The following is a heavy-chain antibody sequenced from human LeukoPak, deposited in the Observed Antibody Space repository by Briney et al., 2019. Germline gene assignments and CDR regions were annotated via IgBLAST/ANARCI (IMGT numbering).Heavy chain of an antibody. CDR1: GGTFSSYA. CDR3: ASFPLQDYYDSSGPS. J-gene: IGHJ3*01. D-gene: IGHD3-22*01. Sequence: ASVKVSCKASGGTFSSYAISWVRQAPGQGLEWMGRIIPIFGTANYAQKFQGRVTITADKSTSTAYMELSSLRSEDTAVYYCASFPLQDYYDSSGPSWGQGTMVTVSS. V-gene: IGHV1-69*06. CDR2: IIPIFGTA.